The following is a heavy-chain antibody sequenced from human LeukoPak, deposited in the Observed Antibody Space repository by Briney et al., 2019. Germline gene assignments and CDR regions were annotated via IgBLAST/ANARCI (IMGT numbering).Heavy chain of an antibody. D-gene: IGHD3-3*01. CDR3: AWGRFLEWLPDY. V-gene: IGHV1-69*01. CDR2: IIPIFGTA. Sequence: SVKVSCKASGGTFSSYAISWVRQAPGQGLEWMGGIIPIFGTANYAQKFQGRVTITADESTGTAYMELSSLRSEDTAVYYCAWGRFLEWLPDYWGQGTLVTVSS. CDR1: GGTFSSYA. J-gene: IGHJ4*02.